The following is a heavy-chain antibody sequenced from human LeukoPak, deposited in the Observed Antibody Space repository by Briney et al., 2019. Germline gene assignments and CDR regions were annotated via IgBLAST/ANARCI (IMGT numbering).Heavy chain of an antibody. V-gene: IGHV4-34*01. D-gene: IGHD2-15*01. CDR2: IDQDGST. CDR3: ARAKVGDCSGGTCYSDDVFDV. J-gene: IGHJ3*01. CDR1: GESLSDNY. Sequence: PSETLSLTCDVFGESLSDNYWSWIRQPPGKGLEWIGEIDQDGSTDYNASLKSRVTISLDTSKNRFSLTLKSLTAADAAVYFCARAKVGDCSGGTCYSDDVFDVWGQGTMVTVSS.